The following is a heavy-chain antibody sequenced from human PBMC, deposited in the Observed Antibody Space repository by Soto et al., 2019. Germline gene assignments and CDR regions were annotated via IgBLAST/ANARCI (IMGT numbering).Heavy chain of an antibody. J-gene: IGHJ4*02. V-gene: IGHV3-7*01. D-gene: IGHD3-10*01. CDR2: IKQDGSEK. CDR1: GFTFSSYW. Sequence: GGSLRLSCAASGFTFSSYWMSWVRQAPGKGLEWVANIKQDGSEKYYVDSVKGRFTISRDNAKNSLYLQMNSLRAEDTAVYYCARGKSYYGSGSYLDYWGQGNLVTVSS. CDR3: ARGKSYYGSGSYLDY.